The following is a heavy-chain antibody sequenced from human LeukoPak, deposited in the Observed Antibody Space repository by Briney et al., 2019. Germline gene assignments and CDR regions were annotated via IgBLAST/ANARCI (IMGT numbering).Heavy chain of an antibody. D-gene: IGHD6-25*01. V-gene: IGHV4-59*08. J-gene: IGHJ3*02. CDR1: GGPISTYY. Sequence: NPSETLSLTCTVSGGPISTYYWSWIRQPPGKGLEWIGYIYYSGSTRYKPSLKSRVTISLDTSKNQFSLKLSSVTAADTAVYYCARPYSSGWRGAFDIWGQGTMVTVSS. CDR2: IYYSGST. CDR3: ARPYSSGWRGAFDI.